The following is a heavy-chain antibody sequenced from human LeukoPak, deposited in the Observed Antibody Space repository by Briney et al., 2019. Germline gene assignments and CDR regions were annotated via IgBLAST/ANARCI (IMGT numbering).Heavy chain of an antibody. CDR3: AKDYAVGSIDY. D-gene: IGHD3-16*01. CDR1: GFTFSSYG. V-gene: IGHV3-23*01. CDR2: ISGSGGST. Sequence: GGSLRLSCAASGFTFSSYGMSWVRQAPGKGLEWVSAISGSGGSTFYADSVRGRFTISRDNSKNTVSLQMESLRAEDTALYYCAKDYAVGSIDYWGQGTLVTVSS. J-gene: IGHJ4*02.